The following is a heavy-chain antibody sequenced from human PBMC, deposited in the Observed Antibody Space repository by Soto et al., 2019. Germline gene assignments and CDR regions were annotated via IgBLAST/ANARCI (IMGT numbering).Heavy chain of an antibody. CDR1: GFPFSTYA. CDR2: ISYDGSNK. CDR3: ARDLGGIQLWLREYYYYGMDV. V-gene: IGHV3-30-3*01. D-gene: IGHD5-18*01. Sequence: SLRLSCAASGFPFSTYAMHWVRQAPGKGLEWVAVISYDGSNKYYADSVKGRFTISRDNSKNTLYLQMNSLRADDTALYCCARDLGGIQLWLREYYYYGMDVWGQGTTVTVSS. J-gene: IGHJ6*02.